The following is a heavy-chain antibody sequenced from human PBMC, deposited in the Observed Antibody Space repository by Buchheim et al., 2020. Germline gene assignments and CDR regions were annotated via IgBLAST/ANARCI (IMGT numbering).Heavy chain of an antibody. CDR1: GFSLTASGMR. J-gene: IGHJ4*02. CDR3: ARGDGSGWYLGNYFDY. Sequence: QVTLKESGPARVKPTQTLTLTCTFSGFSLTASGMRVSWIRQPPGKALEWLARVDWDDDKFYSPSLKNRLTISKDTSRNQVVLTMANMDPVDTATYYCARGDGSGWYLGNYFDYWGQGIL. CDR2: VDWDDDK. D-gene: IGHD6-19*01. V-gene: IGHV2-70*04.